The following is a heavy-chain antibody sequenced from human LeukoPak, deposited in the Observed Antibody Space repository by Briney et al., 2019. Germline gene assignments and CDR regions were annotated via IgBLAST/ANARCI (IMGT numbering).Heavy chain of an antibody. CDR2: IYTSGST. CDR3: AREALPNEGSWFDP. J-gene: IGHJ5*02. V-gene: IGHV4-61*02. Sequence: PSQTLSLTCTVSGGSISSGSYYGSWIRQPAGKGLEWIGRIYTSGSTNYNPSLKSRVTISVDTSKNQFSLKLSSVTAADTAVYYCAREALPNEGSWFDPWGQGTLVTVSS. CDR1: GGSISSGSYY. D-gene: IGHD1-1*01.